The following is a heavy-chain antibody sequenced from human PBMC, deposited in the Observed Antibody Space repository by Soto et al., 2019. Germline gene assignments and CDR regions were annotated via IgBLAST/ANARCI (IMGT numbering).Heavy chain of an antibody. CDR3: AKSVGWLPYPFDS. Sequence: EVQLLESGGGLVQPGGSLRLSCAASGFTFSSYAMSWVRQAPGKGLEWVSAISGSGGSTYYADSVKGRFTISRDNSKNTLYLQMNSLSAEDTAVYYCAKSVGWLPYPFDSWGQGTLVTFSS. V-gene: IGHV3-23*01. D-gene: IGHD3-22*01. CDR1: GFTFSSYA. CDR2: ISGSGGST. J-gene: IGHJ4*02.